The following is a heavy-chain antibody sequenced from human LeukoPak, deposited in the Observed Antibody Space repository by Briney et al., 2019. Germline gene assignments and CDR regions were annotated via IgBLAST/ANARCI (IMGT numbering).Heavy chain of an antibody. CDR3: ARDAESLITLNRGVIVNWFDP. D-gene: IGHD3-10*01. J-gene: IGHJ5*02. Sequence: GASVKVSCKASGYTFTGHYMHWVRQAPGQGPEWMGWINPNSGGTRYAQKFQGRVTMTRDTSISTAYMELTRLRSDDTAAYYCARDAESLITLNRGVIVNWFDPWGQGTLVTVSS. V-gene: IGHV1-2*02. CDR1: GYTFTGHY. CDR2: INPNSGGT.